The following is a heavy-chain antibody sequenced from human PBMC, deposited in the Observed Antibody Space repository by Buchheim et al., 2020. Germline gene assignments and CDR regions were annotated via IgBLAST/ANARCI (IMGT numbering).Heavy chain of an antibody. CDR3: ARTDCGTTHCKHLQY. Sequence: QVQLVESGGGVVQPGRSLRLSCAASGFTFRTYAMHWVRQAPGKGLEWLAVISDDGTNNYYTDAVKGRFTIPRDNSTNTVYLQVDSLTTEDTAAYYCARTDCGTTHCKHLQYWGLGTL. CDR2: ISDDGTNN. D-gene: IGHD2-21*01. V-gene: IGHV3-30*03. J-gene: IGHJ4*02. CDR1: GFTFRTYA.